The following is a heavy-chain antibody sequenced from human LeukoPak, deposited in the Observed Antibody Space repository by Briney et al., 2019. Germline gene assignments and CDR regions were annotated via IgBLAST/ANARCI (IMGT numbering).Heavy chain of an antibody. V-gene: IGHV4-59*08. CDR1: GDSISNYY. J-gene: IGHJ4*02. CDR2: IPYSGST. CDR3: ARYSSGLWQQPRYDY. D-gene: IGHD6-13*01. Sequence: PSETLSLTCTVSGDSISNYYWSWIRQPPGKGLEWIGYIPYSGSTNYNPSLKSRVTISVDTSKNQFSLKLSSVTAADTAVYYCARYSSGLWQQPRYDYWGQGTLVTVSS.